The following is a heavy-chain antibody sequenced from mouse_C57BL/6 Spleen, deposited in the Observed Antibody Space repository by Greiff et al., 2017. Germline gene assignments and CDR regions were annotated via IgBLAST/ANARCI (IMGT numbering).Heavy chain of an antibody. D-gene: IGHD2-5*01. CDR2: IDPSDSYT. V-gene: IGHV1-50*01. CDR3: ARSYNNYPSY. CDR1: GYTFTSYW. Sequence: QVQLQQPGAELVKPGASVKLSCKASGYTFTSYWMQWVKQRPGQGLEWIGEIDPSDSYTNSNQKFKGKATLTVDTSSSTAYMQLSSLTSEDSAVYYCARSYNNYPSYWGQGTTLTVSS. J-gene: IGHJ2*01.